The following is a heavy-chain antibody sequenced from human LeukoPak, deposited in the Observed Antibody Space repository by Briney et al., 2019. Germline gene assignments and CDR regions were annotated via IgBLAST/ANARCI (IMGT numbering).Heavy chain of an antibody. CDR2: IYHSGST. D-gene: IGHD2-8*01. V-gene: IGHV4-38-2*01. CDR1: GYSISSGYY. J-gene: IGHJ4*02. CDR3: ARLMGY. Sequence: PSETLSLTCAVSGYSISSGYYWGWIRQPPGKGLEWIGSIYHSGSTYYNPSLKSRATISVDTSKNQFSLKLSSVTAADTDVYYCARLMGYWGQGTLVTVSS.